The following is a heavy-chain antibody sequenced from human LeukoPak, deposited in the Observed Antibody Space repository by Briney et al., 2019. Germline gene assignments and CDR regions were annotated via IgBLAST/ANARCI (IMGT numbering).Heavy chain of an antibody. CDR1: GFTVSSNY. V-gene: IGHV3-30*03. CDR3: ASTSPGYSSGWG. D-gene: IGHD6-19*01. J-gene: IGHJ4*02. Sequence: SGGSLRLSCAASGFTVSSNYMSWVRQAPGKGLEWVAVISYDGSNKYYADSVKGRFTISRDNSKNTLYLQMNSLRAEDTAVYYCASTSPGYSSGWGWGQGTLVTVSS. CDR2: ISYDGSNK.